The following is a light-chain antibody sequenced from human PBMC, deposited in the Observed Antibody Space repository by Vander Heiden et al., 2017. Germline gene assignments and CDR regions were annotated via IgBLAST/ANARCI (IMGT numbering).Light chain of an antibody. Sequence: DIQMTQSPSTLSASVGDRVTITCRASPSISSWLAWYQQKPGKAPKLLIYDASSLESGVPSRFSGSGSGTEFTLTISSPQPDDFATYYCQQYNSYSPWAFGQGTKVEIK. CDR1: PSISSW. CDR2: DAS. V-gene: IGKV1-5*01. CDR3: QQYNSYSPWA. J-gene: IGKJ1*01.